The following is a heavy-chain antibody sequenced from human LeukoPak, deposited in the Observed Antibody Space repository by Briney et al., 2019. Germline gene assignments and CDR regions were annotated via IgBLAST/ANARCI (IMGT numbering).Heavy chain of an antibody. J-gene: IGHJ4*02. V-gene: IGHV4-39*07. CDR3: ARGESGSYYD. CDR1: GGSISSSSYY. D-gene: IGHD1-26*01. CDR2: IYYSGST. Sequence: PSETLSLTCTVSGGSISSSSYYWGWIRQPPGKGLEWIGSIYYSGSTYYNPSLKRRVTISVDTSKNQFSLKLSSVTAADTAVYYCARGESGSYYDWGQGTLVTVSS.